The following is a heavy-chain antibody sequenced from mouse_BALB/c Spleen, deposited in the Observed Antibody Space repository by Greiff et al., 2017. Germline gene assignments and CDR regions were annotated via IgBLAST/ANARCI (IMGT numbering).Heavy chain of an antibody. V-gene: IGHV5-4*02. CDR1: GFTFSDYY. J-gene: IGHJ3*01. D-gene: IGHD1-1*01. CDR3: ARADYGSSYWFAY. CDR2: ISDGGSYT. Sequence: EVKLVESGGGLVKPGGSLKLSCAASGFTFSDYYMYWVRQTPEKRLEWVATISDGGSYTYYPDSVKGRFTISRDNAKNNLYLQMSSLKSEDTAMYYCARADYGSSYWFAYWGQGTLVTVSA.